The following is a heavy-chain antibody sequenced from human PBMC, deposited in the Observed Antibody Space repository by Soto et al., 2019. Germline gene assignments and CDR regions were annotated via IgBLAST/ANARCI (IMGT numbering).Heavy chain of an antibody. J-gene: IGHJ3*01. CDR1: GYTFTSYD. D-gene: IGHD3-3*01. V-gene: IGHV1-8*01. CDR3: ARIRTRITIFGVVTNDAFDL. Sequence: ASVKVSCKASGYTFTSYDINWVRQATGQGLEWMGWMNPNSGNTGYAQKLQGRVTMTRNTSISTAYMELSSLRSEDTAVYYCARIRTRITIFGVVTNDAFDLWGQGTMVTVSS. CDR2: MNPNSGNT.